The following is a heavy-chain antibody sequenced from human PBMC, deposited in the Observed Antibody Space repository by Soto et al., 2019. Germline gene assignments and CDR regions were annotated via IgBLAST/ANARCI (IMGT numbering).Heavy chain of an antibody. J-gene: IGHJ3*02. V-gene: IGHV3-64*01. CDR3: ASTSEGDSSSWYGAFDI. CDR1: GFTFSSYA. CDR2: ISSNGGST. D-gene: IGHD6-13*01. Sequence: EVQLVESGGGLVQPGGSLRLSCAASGFTFSSYAMHWVRQAPGKGLEYVSAISSNGGSTYYANSVKGRFTISRDNSENTLYLQMGSLRAEDMAVYYCASTSEGDSSSWYGAFDIWGQGTMVTVSS.